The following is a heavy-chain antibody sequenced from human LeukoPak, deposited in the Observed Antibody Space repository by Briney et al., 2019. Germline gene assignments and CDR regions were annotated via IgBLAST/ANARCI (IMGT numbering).Heavy chain of an antibody. CDR1: GFSFSSYW. J-gene: IGHJ3*02. Sequence: GGSLRLSCAASGFSFSSYWMSWVRQAPGKGLEWVANIKQDGSEKYYVDSVKGRFTISRDNAKNSLYLQMNSLRAEDTAVYYCARDGYCSGGSCYSVAFDIWGQGTMVTVSS. D-gene: IGHD2-15*01. CDR3: ARDGYCSGGSCYSVAFDI. V-gene: IGHV3-7*01. CDR2: IKQDGSEK.